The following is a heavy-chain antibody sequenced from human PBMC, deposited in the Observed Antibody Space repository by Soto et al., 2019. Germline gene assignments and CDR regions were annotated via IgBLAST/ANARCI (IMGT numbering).Heavy chain of an antibody. CDR3: AREGGYDDSMVAVAEVY. Sequence: QVQLVESGGGVVQPGRSLRLSCAASGFTFSSYAMHWIRQAQGKGLEWVAVISYDGSNKYYADSVKGRFTISRDNSKNTLYLQMNSLRAEDTAVYYCAREGGYDDSMVAVAEVYWGQGTLVTVSS. V-gene: IGHV3-30-3*01. CDR2: ISYDGSNK. J-gene: IGHJ4*02. CDR1: GFTFSSYA. D-gene: IGHD5-12*01.